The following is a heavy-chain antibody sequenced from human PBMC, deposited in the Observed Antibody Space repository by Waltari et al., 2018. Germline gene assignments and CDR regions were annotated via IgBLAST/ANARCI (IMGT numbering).Heavy chain of an antibody. Sequence: EVQLLESGGGLVQPGGSLRLSCAASGFSCSGSWMTWVRRAPGKGLEWVAEINPDGSGEYYVDSVNGRFTISRDNTKNSLYLQMNSLRPDDTAVYFCARDPAFGAFDFWGQGTVVTVSS. V-gene: IGHV3-7*01. CDR3: ARDPAFGAFDF. D-gene: IGHD3-10*01. CDR2: INPDGSGE. J-gene: IGHJ3*01. CDR1: GFSCSGSW.